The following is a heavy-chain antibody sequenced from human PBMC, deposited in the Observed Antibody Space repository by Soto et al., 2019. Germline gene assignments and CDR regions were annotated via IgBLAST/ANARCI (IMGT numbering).Heavy chain of an antibody. V-gene: IGHV1-69*13. D-gene: IGHD6-19*01. Sequence: ASVKGSCKASGDTFTSYYMHLVRLAPGQGLEWMGGIIPIFGTANYAQKFQGRVTITADESTSTAYMELSSLRSEDTAVYYCAREGGPYSSGGPERNMDVWGQGTTVPVSS. CDR2: IIPIFGTA. CDR1: GDTFTSYY. J-gene: IGHJ6*02. CDR3: AREGGPYSSGGPERNMDV.